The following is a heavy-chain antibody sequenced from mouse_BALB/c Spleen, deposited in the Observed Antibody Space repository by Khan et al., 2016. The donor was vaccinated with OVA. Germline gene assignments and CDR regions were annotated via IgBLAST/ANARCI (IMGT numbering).Heavy chain of an antibody. D-gene: IGHD1-1*01. V-gene: IGHV3-2*02. CDR2: ISYSGST. J-gene: IGHJ4*01. CDR1: GYSITSDYA. Sequence: EVQLVESGPGLVKPSQSLSLTCTVTGYSITSDYAWNWIRQFPGNKLEWMGYISYSGSTSYNPSLKSRISITRETSKNQFFLQLNSVTTEDTATYYWARGNYYGYAMDYWAQGTSVTVSS. CDR3: ARGNYYGYAMDY.